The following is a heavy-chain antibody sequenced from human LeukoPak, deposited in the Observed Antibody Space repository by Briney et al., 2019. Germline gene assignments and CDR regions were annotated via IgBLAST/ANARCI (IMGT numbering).Heavy chain of an antibody. CDR1: GYSFTNYY. CDR3: ARTRGYYFDY. Sequence: ASVKVSCKASGYSFTNYYMHWVRQAPGQGLEWMGMINPSGGSTTYAQKFQGRVTMTRDMSTSTVYMELSSLTSEDTAVYYCARTRGYYFDYWGQGTLVNVSS. J-gene: IGHJ4*02. V-gene: IGHV1-46*01. CDR2: INPSGGST.